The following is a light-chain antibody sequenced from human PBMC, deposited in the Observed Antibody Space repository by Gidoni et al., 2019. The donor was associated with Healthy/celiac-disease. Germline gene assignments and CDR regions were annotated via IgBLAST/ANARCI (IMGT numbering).Light chain of an antibody. CDR1: QSISSY. V-gene: IGKV1-39*01. Sequence: DIQTTQSPSSLSASVGDRVTITCRASQSISSYLNWYQQKPGKAPKLLIYAASSLQSGVPSRFSGSGSGTDFTLTISSLQPEDFATYYCQQSYSTPLTFGQXTKLEIK. CDR2: AAS. J-gene: IGKJ2*01. CDR3: QQSYSTPLT.